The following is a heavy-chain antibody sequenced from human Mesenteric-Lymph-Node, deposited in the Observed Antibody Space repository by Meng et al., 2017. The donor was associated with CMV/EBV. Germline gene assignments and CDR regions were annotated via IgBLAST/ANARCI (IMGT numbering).Heavy chain of an antibody. V-gene: IGHV4-39*07. CDR3: TRDISGSTVGAQ. CDR2: IHRTGNA. CDR1: GDSFSNTYDY. Sequence: GSLRLSCTVSGDSFSNTYDYWGWIRQPPGKGLEWIGDIHRTGNAYYNPSFKSRVTISFDTSQSQFSLKVTSVTAADTALYYCTRDISGSTVGAQWGRGTLVTVSS. D-gene: IGHD3-10*01. J-gene: IGHJ4*02.